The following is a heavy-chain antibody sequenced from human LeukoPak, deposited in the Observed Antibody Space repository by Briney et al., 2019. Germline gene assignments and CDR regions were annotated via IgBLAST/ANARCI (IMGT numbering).Heavy chain of an antibody. V-gene: IGHV4-39*01. J-gene: IGHJ4*02. CDR1: GGSISSSSYY. CDR3: ARRDKGRPSPTDY. CDR2: IYYSGST. Sequence: SETLSLTCTVSGGSISSSSYYWGWIPQPPGKGLEWIGSIYYSGSTYYNPSLKSRVSISVDTSKNQFSLKLSSVTAAGTAVYYCARRDKGRPSPTDYWGQGTRVTVSS. D-gene: IGHD2-2*01.